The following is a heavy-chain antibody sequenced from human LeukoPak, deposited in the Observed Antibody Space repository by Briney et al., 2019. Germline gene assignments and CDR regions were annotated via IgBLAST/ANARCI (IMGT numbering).Heavy chain of an antibody. J-gene: IGHJ4*02. V-gene: IGHV3-7*01. CDR1: EFSFSSYW. D-gene: IGHD4-11*01. Sequence: SGWSLRLSCVASEFSFSSYWMTWVRQAPGKGLEWVANIKQDGSVKNYVDSVKGRFTISRDNAENSLYLQMNSLRVEDTAVYYCARGPSTTLTTKWGQGTLVTVSS. CDR3: ARGPSTTLTTK. CDR2: IKQDGSVK.